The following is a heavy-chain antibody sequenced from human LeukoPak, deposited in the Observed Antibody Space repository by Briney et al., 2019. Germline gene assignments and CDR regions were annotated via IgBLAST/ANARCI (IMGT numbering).Heavy chain of an antibody. Sequence: ASVKVSCKASGYTFTSYGISWVRQAPGQGLEWMGWISAYNGNTNYAQKLQGRVTMTTDTSTSTAYMELRSLRSDDTAVYYCASTRGWYSSSPIDYWGQGTLVTVSS. CDR3: ASTRGWYSSSPIDY. V-gene: IGHV1-18*01. CDR1: GYTFTSYG. D-gene: IGHD6-6*01. CDR2: ISAYNGNT. J-gene: IGHJ4*02.